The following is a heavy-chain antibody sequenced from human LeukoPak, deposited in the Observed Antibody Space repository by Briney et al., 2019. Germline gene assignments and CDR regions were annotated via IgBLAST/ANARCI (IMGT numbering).Heavy chain of an antibody. CDR3: ATYSGAHHKTFDY. CDR1: GFSFSSYW. V-gene: IGHV3-7*03. J-gene: IGHJ4*02. D-gene: IGHD1-26*01. Sequence: GGSLRLSCAASGFSFSSYWMSWVRQAPRKGLEWVANIKEDESEKDYVDSAKGRFTISRDNAKNSLYLQMNSLRAEDTAVYYCATYSGAHHKTFDYWGQGTLVTVSS. CDR2: IKEDESEK.